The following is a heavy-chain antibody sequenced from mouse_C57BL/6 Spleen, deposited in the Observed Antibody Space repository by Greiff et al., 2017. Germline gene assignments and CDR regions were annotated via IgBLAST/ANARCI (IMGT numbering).Heavy chain of an antibody. Sequence: QVQLQQSGAELVMPGASVKLSCKASGYTFTSYWMHWVKQRPGQGLEWIGEIDPSDSYTNYNQKFKGKSTLTVDKSSSTAYMQLSSLTSEDSAVYYCAREERGGYYFDYWGQGTTLTVSS. CDR1: GYTFTSYW. CDR3: AREERGGYYFDY. CDR2: IDPSDSYT. V-gene: IGHV1-69*01. J-gene: IGHJ2*01.